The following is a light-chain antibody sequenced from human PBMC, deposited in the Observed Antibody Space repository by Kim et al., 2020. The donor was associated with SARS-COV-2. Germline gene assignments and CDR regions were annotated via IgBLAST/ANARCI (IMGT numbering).Light chain of an antibody. V-gene: IGLV4-60*03. CDR3: ETWDSNTWV. J-gene: IGLJ3*02. CDR1: SGNSSYI. Sequence: SSVQLTCTMSSGNSSYIIAWHQQQPGKAPRYLMKLEGSGSYNKGSGVPDRFSGSSSGADRYLTISSLQSEDEADYYCETWDSNTWVFGGGTQLTVL. CDR2: LEGSGSY.